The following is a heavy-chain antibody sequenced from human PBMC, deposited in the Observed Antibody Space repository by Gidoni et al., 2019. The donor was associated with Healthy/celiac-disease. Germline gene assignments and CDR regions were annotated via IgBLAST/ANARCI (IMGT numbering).Heavy chain of an antibody. Sequence: QVQLVQSGAEVKKPGSSVKVSCKASGGTFSSYTISWVRPAPGQGLEWMGRIIPIHGIANYAQKFQGRVTITADKSTSTAYMELSSLRSEDTAVYYCASGYCSGGSCYGHSDYWGQGTLVTVSS. CDR1: GGTFSSYT. CDR2: IIPIHGIA. V-gene: IGHV1-69*02. D-gene: IGHD2-15*01. J-gene: IGHJ4*02. CDR3: ASGYCSGGSCYGHSDY.